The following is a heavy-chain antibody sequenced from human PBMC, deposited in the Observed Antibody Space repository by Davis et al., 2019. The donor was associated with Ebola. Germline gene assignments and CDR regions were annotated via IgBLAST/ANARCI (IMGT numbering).Heavy chain of an antibody. CDR2: VHYSGST. CDR3: ARDFVY. V-gene: IGHV4-59*11. J-gene: IGHJ4*02. CDR1: GGSISSHY. Sequence: MPSETLSLTCTVSGGSISSHYWSWIRQPPGKGLEWVGYVHYSGSTIYSPSLKSRVTISVDTSKNQFSLKLSSVTAADTAVYFCARDFVYWGQGTLVTVSS.